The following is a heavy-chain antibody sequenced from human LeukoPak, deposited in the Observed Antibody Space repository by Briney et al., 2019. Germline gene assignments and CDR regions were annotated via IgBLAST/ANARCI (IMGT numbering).Heavy chain of an antibody. CDR2: IRYDGSNK. Sequence: GXSLRLSCAASGLTFSSYGMHWVRQAPGKGLEWVAFIRYDGSNKYYADSVKGRFTISRDNSKNPLYLQMNSLRAEDTAVYYCAKGVWFGSAYLDAFDIWGQGTMVTVSS. CDR3: AKGVWFGSAYLDAFDI. CDR1: GLTFSSYG. D-gene: IGHD3-10*01. V-gene: IGHV3-30*02. J-gene: IGHJ3*02.